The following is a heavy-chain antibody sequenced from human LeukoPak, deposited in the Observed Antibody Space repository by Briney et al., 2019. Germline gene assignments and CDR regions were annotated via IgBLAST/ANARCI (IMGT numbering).Heavy chain of an antibody. CDR3: AKNYYGSGSYYNPFDP. Sequence: TGGSLRLSCAASGFTFSSYAMSWVRQAPGKGLEWVSAISGSGGSTYYADSVKGRFTISRDNSKNTLYLQMNSLRAEDTAVYYCAKNYYGSGSYYNPFDPWGQGTLVTVSS. D-gene: IGHD3-10*01. CDR1: GFTFSSYA. CDR2: ISGSGGST. V-gene: IGHV3-23*01. J-gene: IGHJ5*02.